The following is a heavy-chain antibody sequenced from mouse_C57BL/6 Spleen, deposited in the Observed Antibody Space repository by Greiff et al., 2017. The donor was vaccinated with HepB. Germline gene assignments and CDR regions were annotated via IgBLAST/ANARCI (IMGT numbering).Heavy chain of an antibody. CDR3: ARKGTGSLFAY. J-gene: IGHJ3*01. CDR2: IDPFDSYT. Sequence: QVQLQQPGAELVKPGASVKLSCKASGYTFTSYWMQWVKQRPGQGLEWIGEIDPFDSYTNYNQKFKGKATLTVDTSSSTAYMQLSSLTSEDSAVYYCARKGTGSLFAYWGQGTLVTVSA. V-gene: IGHV1-50*01. CDR1: GYTFTSYW. D-gene: IGHD4-1*01.